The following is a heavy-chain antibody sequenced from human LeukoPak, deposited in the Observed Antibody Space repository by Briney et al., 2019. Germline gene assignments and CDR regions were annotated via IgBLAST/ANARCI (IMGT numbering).Heavy chain of an antibody. CDR3: AXDPDYGXXXD. D-gene: IGHD4-17*01. CDR1: GFTFDDYA. Sequence: GGSLRLSCAASGFTFDDYAMHWVRQAPGKGLEWVSGISWNSGSIGYADSVKGRFTISRDNAKNSLYLQMNSLRAEDTALYYCAXDPDYGXXXDWGQGTXVTV. J-gene: IGHJ4*02. CDR2: ISWNSGSI. V-gene: IGHV3-9*01.